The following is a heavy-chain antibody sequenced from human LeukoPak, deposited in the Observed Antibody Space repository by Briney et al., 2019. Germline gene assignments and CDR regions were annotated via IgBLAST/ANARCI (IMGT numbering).Heavy chain of an antibody. CDR1: GYSISSSYY. CDR2: IYYSGST. V-gene: IGHV4-61*01. D-gene: IGHD3-10*01. J-gene: IGHJ3*02. Sequence: NPSETLSLTCTVSGYSISSSYYWSWIRQPPGKGLEWIGYIYYSGSTNYNPSLKSRVTISVDTSKNQFSLKLSSVTAADTAVYYCARYPGSYYMGDDAFDIWGQGTMVTVSS. CDR3: ARYPGSYYMGDDAFDI.